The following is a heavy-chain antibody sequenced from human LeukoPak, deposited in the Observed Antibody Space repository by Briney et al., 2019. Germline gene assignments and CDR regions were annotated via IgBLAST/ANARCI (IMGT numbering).Heavy chain of an antibody. CDR1: GGSFSSYY. V-gene: IGHV4-4*07. J-gene: IGHJ4*02. D-gene: IGHD3-10*01. CDR3: ARAIWYGSGTTAFDY. CDR2: IYTSGITNYNT. Sequence: SETLSLTCTVSGGSFSSYYGSWIRQPAGKGLEWIGRIYTSGITNYNTNYNPSLSSRVTMSVDTSKNQFSLKLNSATAADTAVYFCARAIWYGSGTTAFDYWGPGTLVTVSS.